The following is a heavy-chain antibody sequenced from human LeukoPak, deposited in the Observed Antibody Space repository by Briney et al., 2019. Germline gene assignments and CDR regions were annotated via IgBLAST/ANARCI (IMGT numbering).Heavy chain of an antibody. CDR2: TSVYNGNT. Sequence: ASVKVSCKASGYTFNTYGVGWVRQAPGQGLEWMGWTSVYNGNTNYAQKLQGRVTMTTDTSTSTAYMELRSLRSDDTAVYYCARMDSSGWYRRLDDYWGQGTLVTVSS. D-gene: IGHD6-19*01. J-gene: IGHJ4*02. CDR3: ARMDSSGWYRRLDDY. V-gene: IGHV1-18*01. CDR1: GYTFNTYG.